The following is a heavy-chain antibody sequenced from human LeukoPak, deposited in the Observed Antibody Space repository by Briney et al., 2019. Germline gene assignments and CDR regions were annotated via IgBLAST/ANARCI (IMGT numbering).Heavy chain of an antibody. Sequence: PSETLSLTCGVNGGSFSGYYWNWIRQTPGKGLEWIGEINHSGSTNYNPSLKRRVTISVDTSQKQFSLRLTSATAADTAVYYCARGRYLTTLGGAAAGFLDSWGQGTLVTVSS. D-gene: IGHD6-13*01. CDR2: INHSGST. CDR3: ARGRYLTTLGGAAAGFLDS. J-gene: IGHJ4*02. CDR1: GGSFSGYY. V-gene: IGHV4-34*01.